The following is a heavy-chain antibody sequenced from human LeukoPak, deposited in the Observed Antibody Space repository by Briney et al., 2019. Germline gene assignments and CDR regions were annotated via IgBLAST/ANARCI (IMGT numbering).Heavy chain of an antibody. CDR3: AKTPGGYLDY. CDR1: GFTCSPCG. V-gene: IGHV3-23*01. J-gene: IGHJ4*02. Sequence: GGSLRLSCAASGFTCSPCGMTWVRQAPGKGLEWVAAISSSGDSTAHADSVKGRFTISRDNSKNTVFLQMDSLRAEDTAVYYCAKTPGGYLDYWGQGTRVTVSS. CDR2: ISSSGDST.